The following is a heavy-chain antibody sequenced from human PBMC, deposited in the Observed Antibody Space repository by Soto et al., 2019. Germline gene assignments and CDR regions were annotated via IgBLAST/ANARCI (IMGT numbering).Heavy chain of an antibody. D-gene: IGHD3-16*01. Sequence: GESLNISCQGSGYSFTSNWIGWVRQMPGKGLEWMGIINPADSDIKYSPSFQGQVTISADKSIGTAYLHVSSLKASDTAMYYCARHQRDDASRKIDCWGQGTLVTVSS. CDR2: INPADSDI. J-gene: IGHJ4*02. CDR3: ARHQRDDASRKIDC. V-gene: IGHV5-51*01. CDR1: GYSFTSNW.